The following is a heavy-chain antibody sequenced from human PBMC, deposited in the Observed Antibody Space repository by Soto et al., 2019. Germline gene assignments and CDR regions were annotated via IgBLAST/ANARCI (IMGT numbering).Heavy chain of an antibody. CDR2: IQPDGSEK. Sequence: EVQLVESGGGSVQPGGSLRLSCAAARFVFSDYWMTWVRQAPGKGLEWVATIQPDGSEKYYVDSVKGRFTISRYNAKSSLYLQMNSLRAEDKATYYCATVSWANPESWGRGTLITVSS. D-gene: IGHD3-16*01. J-gene: IGHJ5*02. CDR1: RFVFSDYW. CDR3: ATVSWANPES. V-gene: IGHV3-7*03.